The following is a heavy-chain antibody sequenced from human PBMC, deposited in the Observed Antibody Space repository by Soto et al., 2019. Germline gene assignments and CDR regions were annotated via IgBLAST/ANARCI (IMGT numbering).Heavy chain of an antibody. J-gene: IGHJ3*02. CDR3: ARVRLPEAFDI. CDR2: ISYDGSNK. V-gene: IGHV3-30-3*01. Sequence: GSLRLSCAASGFTCSSYGMHWVRQAPGKGLEWVAVISYDGSNKYYADSVKGRFTISRDNSKNTLYLQMNSLRAEDTAVYDCARVRLPEAFDIWGQGTMVTVSS. D-gene: IGHD2-2*01. CDR1: GFTCSSYG.